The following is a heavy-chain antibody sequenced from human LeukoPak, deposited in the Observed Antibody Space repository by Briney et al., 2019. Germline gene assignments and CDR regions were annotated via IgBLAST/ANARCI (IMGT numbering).Heavy chain of an antibody. J-gene: IGHJ4*02. Sequence: ASVKISCKAYGYTFTRYDIYSVRQATGQRLEWRGGMNPNSSNTEFAQELQSRVTITRNTTICIAYMKLTSLRSEDSAVYYCARGVGRVATISKNHFDYWGQGTQVTVSS. CDR3: ARGVGRVATISKNHFDY. V-gene: IGHV1-8*01. CDR2: MNPNSSNT. CDR1: GYTFTRYD. D-gene: IGHD5-12*01.